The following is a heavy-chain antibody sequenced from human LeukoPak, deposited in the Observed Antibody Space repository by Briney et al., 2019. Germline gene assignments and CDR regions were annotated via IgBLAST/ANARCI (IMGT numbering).Heavy chain of an antibody. CDR3: ARMVVVAAAGTWFDY. Sequence: SETLSLTCTVSGGSISSSSYYWGWIRQPPGKGLEWIGSIYYSGSTYYNPSLKSRVTISVDTSKNQFSLKLSSVTAADTAVYYCARMVVVAAAGTWFDYWGQGTLVTVSS. D-gene: IGHD6-13*01. CDR2: IYYSGST. J-gene: IGHJ4*02. V-gene: IGHV4-39*01. CDR1: GGSISSSSYY.